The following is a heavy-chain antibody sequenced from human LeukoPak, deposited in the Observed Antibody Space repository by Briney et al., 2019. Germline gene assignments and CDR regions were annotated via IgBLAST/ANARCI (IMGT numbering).Heavy chain of an antibody. Sequence: SETLSLTCTVSGGSISSSSYYWGWIRQPPGKGLEWIGSIYYSGSTYYNPSLKSRVTISEDTSKNQFSLKLSSVTAADTAVYYCAREAATRLKGCYFDYRGQGTLVTVSS. J-gene: IGHJ4*02. V-gene: IGHV4-39*07. D-gene: IGHD6-13*01. CDR3: AREAATRLKGCYFDY. CDR1: GGSISSSSYY. CDR2: IYYSGST.